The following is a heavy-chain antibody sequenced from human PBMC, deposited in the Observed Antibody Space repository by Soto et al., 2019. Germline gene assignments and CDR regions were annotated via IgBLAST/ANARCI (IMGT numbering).Heavy chain of an antibody. CDR3: ARGEDTAMGCYDGMDV. Sequence: QVQLVQSGAEVKTPGSSVKVSCKASGGSFRSSAISWVRQAPGQGLEWVGGIIPIFGTANYAQKWQCRVTITEDKSTSTAFMELSSLRSEDTAVYYCARGEDTAMGCYDGMDVWGQGTTVTVSS. CDR2: IIPIFGTA. V-gene: IGHV1-69*06. CDR1: GGSFRSSA. D-gene: IGHD5-18*01. J-gene: IGHJ6*01.